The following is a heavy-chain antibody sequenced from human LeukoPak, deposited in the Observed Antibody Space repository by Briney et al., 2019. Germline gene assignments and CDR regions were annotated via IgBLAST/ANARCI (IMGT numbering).Heavy chain of an antibody. CDR2: IIPIFGTA. V-gene: IGHV1-69*13. Sequence: ASVKVSCKASGGTFSSYAISWVRQAPGQGLEWMGGIIPIFGTANYAQKFQGRVTITADESTSTAYMELSSLRSEDTAVYYCARGREIPTDFDYWGQGTLVTVSS. CDR1: GGTFSSYA. D-gene: IGHD2-2*02. J-gene: IGHJ4*02. CDR3: ARGREIPTDFDY.